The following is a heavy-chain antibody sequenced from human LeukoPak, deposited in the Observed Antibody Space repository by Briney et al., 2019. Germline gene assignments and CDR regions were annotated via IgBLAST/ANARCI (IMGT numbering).Heavy chain of an antibody. CDR2: INHSGST. CDR1: GGSFSGYY. V-gene: IGHV4-34*01. J-gene: IGHJ4*02. D-gene: IGHD5-24*01. CDR3: ARGRGRWLQSAFDY. Sequence: PSETLSLTCAVYGGSFSGYYWSWIRQPPGKGLEWIGEINHSGSTNYNPSLKSRVTISVDTSKNQFSLKLSSVTAADTAVYYCARGRGRWLQSAFDYWGQGTLVTVSS.